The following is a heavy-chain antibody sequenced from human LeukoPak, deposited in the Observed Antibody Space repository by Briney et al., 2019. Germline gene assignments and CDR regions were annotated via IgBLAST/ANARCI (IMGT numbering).Heavy chain of an antibody. Sequence: GASVKVSCKASGYTFTGYYMHWVRQAPGQGLEWMGWINPNSGGTNYAQKFQGRVTMTRDTSISTAYMELSRLRSDDTAVYYCARGTKRYSGSYYVYWGQGTLVTASS. J-gene: IGHJ4*02. V-gene: IGHV1-2*02. CDR3: ARGTKRYSGSYYVY. CDR1: GYTFTGYY. CDR2: INPNSGGT. D-gene: IGHD1-26*01.